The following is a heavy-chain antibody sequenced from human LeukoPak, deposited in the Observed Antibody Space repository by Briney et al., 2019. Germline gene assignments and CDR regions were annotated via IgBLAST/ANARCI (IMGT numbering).Heavy chain of an antibody. V-gene: IGHV1-18*04. J-gene: IGHJ5*02. D-gene: IGHD3-10*01. Sequence: ASVKVSCKASGYTFTSHGISWVRQAPGQGLEWMGWISAYNGNTNYAQKLQGRVTMTTDTSTSTAYMELRSLRSDDTAVYYCARSSLWFGELSLNWFDPWGQGTLVTVSS. CDR1: GYTFTSHG. CDR3: ARSSLWFGELSLNWFDP. CDR2: ISAYNGNT.